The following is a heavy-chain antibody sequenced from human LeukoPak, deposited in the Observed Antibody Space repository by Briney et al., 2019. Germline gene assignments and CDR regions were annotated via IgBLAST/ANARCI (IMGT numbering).Heavy chain of an antibody. CDR3: AGHQAPAYSSGWYGGIEYYYGMDV. CDR1: GGSFSGYY. CDR2: INHSGST. Sequence: PSETLSLTCAVYGGSFSGYYWSWIRQPPGKGLEWIGEINHSGSTNYNPSLKSRVTISVDTSKNQFSLKLSSVTAADTAVYYCAGHQAPAYSSGWYGGIEYYYGMDVWGQGTTVTVSS. V-gene: IGHV4-34*01. J-gene: IGHJ6*02. D-gene: IGHD6-19*01.